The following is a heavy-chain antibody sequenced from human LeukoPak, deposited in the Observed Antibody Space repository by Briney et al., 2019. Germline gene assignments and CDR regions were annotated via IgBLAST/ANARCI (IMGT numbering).Heavy chain of an antibody. CDR2: IYYSGST. V-gene: IGHV4-59*01. J-gene: IGHJ3*02. CDR1: GGSFSGYY. Sequence: PSETLSLTCAVYGGSFSGYYWSWIRQPPGKGLEWIGYIYYSGSTNYNPSLKSRVTISVDTSKNQFSLKLSSVTAADTAVYYCARALYCSSTSCYGDDAFDIWGQGTMVTVSS. D-gene: IGHD2-2*01. CDR3: ARALYCSSTSCYGDDAFDI.